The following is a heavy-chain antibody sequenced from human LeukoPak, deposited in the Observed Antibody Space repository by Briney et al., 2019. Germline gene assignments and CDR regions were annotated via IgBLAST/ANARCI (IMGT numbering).Heavy chain of an antibody. D-gene: IGHD3-3*01. J-gene: IGHJ5*02. V-gene: IGHV4-61*02. CDR1: GGSINSGNYY. CDR2: IYTSGTT. CDR3: ARALSSSFWSGYLGWFDP. Sequence: PSDPLSLTCTVSGGSINSGNYYWSWIRQSAGKGLEWFGRIYTSGTTSYNPSLKSRVTISVDTSKNQFSLRLTSVTAADTAVYYCARALSSSFWSGYLGWFDPWGHGTLVTVSS.